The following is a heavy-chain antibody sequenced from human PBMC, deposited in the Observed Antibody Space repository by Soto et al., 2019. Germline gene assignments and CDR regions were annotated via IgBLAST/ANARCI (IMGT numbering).Heavy chain of an antibody. V-gene: IGHV1-18*01. Sequence: QVQLVQSGAEVKKPGASVKVSCKASGYTFTSYGISWVRQAPGQGLEWMGWISAYNGNTNYAQKLQGRVTMTTDTSTSTDYMELRSLRSDDTAVYYCARDWDWNYETNYYYGMDVWGQGTTVTVSS. CDR2: ISAYNGNT. CDR1: GYTFTSYG. CDR3: ARDWDWNYETNYYYGMDV. J-gene: IGHJ6*02. D-gene: IGHD1-7*01.